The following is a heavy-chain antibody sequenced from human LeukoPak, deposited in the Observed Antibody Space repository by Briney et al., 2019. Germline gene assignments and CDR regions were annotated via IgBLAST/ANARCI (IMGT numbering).Heavy chain of an antibody. V-gene: IGHV3-7*01. CDR2: IKQDGSEK. D-gene: IGHD4-23*01. CDR1: GFTFRNYY. J-gene: IGHJ4*02. CDR3: AREVTPFY. Sequence: GGSLRLSCAASGFTFRNYYMSWVRQAPGKGLEWVANIKQDGSEKYYVDSVKGRFTISRDNAKNSLYLQMNSLRAEDTAVYYCAREVTPFYWGQGTLVTASS.